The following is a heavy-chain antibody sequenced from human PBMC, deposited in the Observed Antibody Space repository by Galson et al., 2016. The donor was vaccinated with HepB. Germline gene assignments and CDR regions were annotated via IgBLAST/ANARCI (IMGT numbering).Heavy chain of an antibody. V-gene: IGHV3-23*01. CDR1: EFTFTSYA. D-gene: IGHD5-24*01. J-gene: IGHJ4*02. CDR3: PKDRWTGPLLPHGFDY. CDR2: IHNSGGRT. Sequence: SLRLSCAASEFTFTSYAMSWVRQAPGKGLEWVSSIHNSGGRTHYADSVKGRFTISRDNSKNTLFLQMNSLRAEDTALYYWPKDRWTGPLLPHGFDYWGQGTLVTVSS.